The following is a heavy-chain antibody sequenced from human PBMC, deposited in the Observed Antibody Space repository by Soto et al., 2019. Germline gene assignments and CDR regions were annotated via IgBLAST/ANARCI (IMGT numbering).Heavy chain of an antibody. Sequence: GGSLRLSCAASGFTFSSYGMHWVRQAPGKGLEWVAGISYDERNIYYTDSVKGRFTISRDNSKNTLYLQMNSLRAEDTAVYYCAKLKRSGLAYHSVDVWGQGTTVTVSS. V-gene: IGHV3-30*18. J-gene: IGHJ6*02. CDR1: GFTFSSYG. CDR2: ISYDERNI. CDR3: AKLKRSGLAYHSVDV. D-gene: IGHD3-3*01.